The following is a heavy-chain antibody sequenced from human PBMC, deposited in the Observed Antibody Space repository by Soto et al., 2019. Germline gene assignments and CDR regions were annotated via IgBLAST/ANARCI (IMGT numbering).Heavy chain of an antibody. D-gene: IGHD3-16*01. J-gene: IGHJ4*02. V-gene: IGHV1-18*01. CDR3: ARIGVSSGHESPDFDS. CDR2: ISGFNGNT. CDR1: GYTFNFYG. Sequence: ASVKVSCKASGYTFNFYGITWVRQAPGQGLEWMGWISGFNGNTNYAADLQGRVTMTTDTSTSTAYMELRGLRSDDTAVYYCARIGVSSGHESPDFDSWGQGTLVTVS.